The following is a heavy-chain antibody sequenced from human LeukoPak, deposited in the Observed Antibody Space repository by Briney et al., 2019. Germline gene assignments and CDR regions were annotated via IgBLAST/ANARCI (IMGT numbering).Heavy chain of an antibody. CDR1: GFTFSNYG. J-gene: IGHJ4*02. CDR2: INASGGSA. D-gene: IGHD1-1*01. V-gene: IGHV3-23*01. Sequence: GGSLRLSCAASGFTFSNYGMSWVRQASGKGLEWVTGINASGGSAYADSVKGRFTISRDNSKNTLYMQMNSLRAEDTALYYCAKEVLDDNWITIDYWGQGILVSVSS. CDR3: AKEVLDDNWITIDY.